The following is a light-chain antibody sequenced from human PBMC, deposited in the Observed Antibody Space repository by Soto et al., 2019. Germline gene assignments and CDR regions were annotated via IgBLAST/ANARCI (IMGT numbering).Light chain of an antibody. CDR1: SSDVGGYDF. CDR3: CSYAGDLAL. V-gene: IGLV2-11*01. J-gene: IGLJ2*01. Sequence: QSVLTQPRSVSGSPGQSVTISCTGTSSDVGGYDFVSWYQQHPGKAPKLMISDVSKRPSGVPDRFSGSKSGNTASLTISGPQAEDEADYYCCSYAGDLALFGGGTKLTVL. CDR2: DVS.